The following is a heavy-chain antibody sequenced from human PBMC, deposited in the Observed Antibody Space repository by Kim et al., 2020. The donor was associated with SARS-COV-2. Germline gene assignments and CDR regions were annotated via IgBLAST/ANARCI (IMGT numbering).Heavy chain of an antibody. CDR1: GGSISSGGYY. CDR3: ARDNRKHGGIYYYYGMDV. D-gene: IGHD4-17*01. CDR2: IYYSGST. Sequence: SETLSLTCTVSGGSISSGGYYWSWIRQHPGKGLEWIGYIYYSGSTYYNPSLKSRVTISVETSKNQFSLKLSSVTAADTAVYYCARDNRKHGGIYYYYGMDVWGQGTTVTVSS. V-gene: IGHV4-31*03. J-gene: IGHJ6*02.